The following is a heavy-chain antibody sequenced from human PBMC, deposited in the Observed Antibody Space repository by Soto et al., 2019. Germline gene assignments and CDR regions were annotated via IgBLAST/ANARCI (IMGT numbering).Heavy chain of an antibody. Sequence: GGSLILSCAASGVTLSNQDMNWVRQAPGKGLEWVSHVSRVSGTTYFTDSAKGRFSISRDNAENSLYLQLNSLRDEDTAVYYCATDSAYAFDIWGQGTMVTVSS. CDR2: VSRVSGTT. D-gene: IGHD2-2*01. V-gene: IGHV3-48*02. CDR1: GVTLSNQD. CDR3: ATDSAYAFDI. J-gene: IGHJ3*02.